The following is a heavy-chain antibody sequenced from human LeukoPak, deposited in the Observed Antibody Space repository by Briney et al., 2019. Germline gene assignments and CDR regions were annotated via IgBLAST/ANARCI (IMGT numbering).Heavy chain of an antibody. Sequence: KASETLSLTCTVSGGSISSGGYYWSWIRQPPGKGLEWIGYIYHSGSTYYNPSLKSRVTISVDKSKNQFSLKLSSVTAADTAVYYCARDQDWFDPWGQGTLVTVSS. CDR2: IYHSGST. J-gene: IGHJ5*02. CDR3: ARDQDWFDP. CDR1: GGSISSGGYY. V-gene: IGHV4-30-2*01.